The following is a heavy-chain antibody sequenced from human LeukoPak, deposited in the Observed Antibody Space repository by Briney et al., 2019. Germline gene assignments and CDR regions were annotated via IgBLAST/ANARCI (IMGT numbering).Heavy chain of an antibody. Sequence: PGGSLRLSCAASGFTFSSYAMSWVRQAPGKGLEWVSAISGSGGSTYYADSVKGRFTISRDNSKNTLYLQMNSLRAEDTAVYYCAKSSYVVVVPAAYFDYWGQGTLVTVSS. CDR1: GFTFSSYA. V-gene: IGHV3-23*01. D-gene: IGHD2-2*01. J-gene: IGHJ4*02. CDR3: AKSSYVVVVPAAYFDY. CDR2: ISGSGGST.